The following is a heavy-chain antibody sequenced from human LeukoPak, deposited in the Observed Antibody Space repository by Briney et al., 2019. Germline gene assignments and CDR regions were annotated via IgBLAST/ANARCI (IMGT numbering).Heavy chain of an antibody. D-gene: IGHD3-10*01. V-gene: IGHV1-2*02. CDR2: INPNSGGT. Sequence: EASVKVSCKASGYTFTGYYMHWVRQAPGQGLEWMGWINPNSGGTNYAQKFQGRVTMTRDTSISTAYMELSRLRSDDTAVYYCARDMTQYYYGSGDYWGQGTLVTVSS. CDR1: GYTFTGYY. J-gene: IGHJ4*02. CDR3: ARDMTQYYYGSGDY.